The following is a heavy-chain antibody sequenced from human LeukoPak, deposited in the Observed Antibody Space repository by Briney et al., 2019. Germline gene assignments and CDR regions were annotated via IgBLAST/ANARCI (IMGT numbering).Heavy chain of an antibody. D-gene: IGHD6-6*01. Sequence: EPSETLSLTCTVSGGSISSYYWSWIRQPPGKGLEWIGYIYYSGSTNYNPSLKSRVTISVDTSKNQFSLKLSSVTAADTAVYYCARGHSSSSWGYFDYWGQGTLVTVSS. CDR3: ARGHSSSSWGYFDY. CDR1: GGSISSYY. CDR2: IYYSGST. J-gene: IGHJ4*02. V-gene: IGHV4-59*01.